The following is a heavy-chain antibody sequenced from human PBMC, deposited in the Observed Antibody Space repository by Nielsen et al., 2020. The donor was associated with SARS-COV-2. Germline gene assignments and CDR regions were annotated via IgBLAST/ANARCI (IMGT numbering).Heavy chain of an antibody. CDR3: AKVEGPGSRLTPLHY. CDR2: ISGSGGST. J-gene: IGHJ4*02. V-gene: IGHV3-23*01. CDR1: GFTFSSYS. Sequence: GESLKISCAASGFTFSSYSMNWVRQAPGKGLEWVSAISGSGGSTYYADSVKGRFTISRDNSKNTLYLQMNSLRAEDTAVYYCAKVEGPGSRLTPLHYWGQGTLVTVSS. D-gene: IGHD3-10*01.